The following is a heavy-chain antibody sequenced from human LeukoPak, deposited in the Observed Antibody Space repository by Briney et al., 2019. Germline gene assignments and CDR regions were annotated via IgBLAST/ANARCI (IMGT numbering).Heavy chain of an antibody. D-gene: IGHD3-9*01. V-gene: IGHV3-23*01. CDR2: ISGIVGST. CDR1: RFTFSSYA. Sequence: GGSLRLSCAASRFTFSSYAMSWVRQAPGKGLEWVSAISGIVGSTYYADSVKGRFTISRDNSKNTLYLKMNRLRAEDTAVYYCAKDRYFDWLLYEGIYFDYWGQGALV. CDR3: AKDRYFDWLLYEGIYFDY. J-gene: IGHJ4*02.